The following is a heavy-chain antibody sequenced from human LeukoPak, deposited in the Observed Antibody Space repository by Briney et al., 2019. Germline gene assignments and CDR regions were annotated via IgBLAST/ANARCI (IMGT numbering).Heavy chain of an antibody. CDR3: ARDFSDSSGYFHDY. J-gene: IGHJ4*02. D-gene: IGHD3-22*01. Sequence: GGSLRLSCAASGFTFSRYWMHWVRQAPGKGPVWVSRINSDGSDTSYADSVKGRFTVSRDNAKNTLYLQMNSLRAEDTAVYYCARDFSDSSGYFHDYWGQGTLVTVSS. V-gene: IGHV3-74*01. CDR1: GFTFSRYW. CDR2: INSDGSDT.